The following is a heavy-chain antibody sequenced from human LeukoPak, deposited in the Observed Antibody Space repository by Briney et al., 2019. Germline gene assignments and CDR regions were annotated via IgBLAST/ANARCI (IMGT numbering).Heavy chain of an antibody. V-gene: IGHV3-15*01. J-gene: IGHJ4*02. CDR1: GFTFSDYY. D-gene: IGHD2-15*01. CDR3: TTGPIGYCSGGTCSPLDY. CDR2: IKSKTDGGTT. Sequence: SGGSLRLSCAASGFTFSDYYMSWIRQAPGKGLEWVGRIKSKTDGGTTDDAAFVKGRFTISRDDSANTLYLQMNNLKTEDTAVYYCTTGPIGYCSGGTCSPLDYWGQGTLVTVSS.